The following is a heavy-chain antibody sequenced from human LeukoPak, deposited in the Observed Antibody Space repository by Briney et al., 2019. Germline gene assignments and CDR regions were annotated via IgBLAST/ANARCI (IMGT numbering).Heavy chain of an antibody. CDR3: ARGDYDILTGYSPEGFDY. CDR1: GFTFDDYG. J-gene: IGHJ4*02. Sequence: PGGSLRLSCAASGFTFDDYGMSWVRQAPGKGLEWVSGINWNGGSTGYADSVKGRFTISRDNAKNSLCLQMNSLRAEDTALYYCARGDYDILTGYSPEGFDYWGQGTLVTVSS. CDR2: INWNGGST. V-gene: IGHV3-20*04. D-gene: IGHD3-9*01.